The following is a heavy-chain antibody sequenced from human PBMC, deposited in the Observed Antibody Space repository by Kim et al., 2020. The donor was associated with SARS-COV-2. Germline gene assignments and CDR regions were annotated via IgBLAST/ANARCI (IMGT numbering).Heavy chain of an antibody. Sequence: GGSLRLSCAASGFTFDDYAMHWVRQAPGKGLEWVSGISWNSGSIGYADSVKGRFTISRDNAKNSLYLQMNSLRAEDTALYYCARSPFSGYYSSIFQHWG. CDR3: ARSPFSGYYSSIFQH. D-gene: IGHD3-22*01. CDR1: GFTFDDYA. V-gene: IGHV3-9*01. CDR2: ISWNSGSI. J-gene: IGHJ1*01.